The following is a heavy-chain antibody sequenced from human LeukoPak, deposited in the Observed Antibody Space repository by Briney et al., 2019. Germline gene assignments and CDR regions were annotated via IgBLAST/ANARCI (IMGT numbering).Heavy chain of an antibody. CDR2: ISSSSSII. J-gene: IGHJ4*02. V-gene: IGHV3-48*02. CDR1: GFTFSSYI. Sequence: GGSLRLSSAASGFTFSSYIINWVRQAPGKGLEWVSYISSSSSIIYYADFVKGRFTISRDNAKNSLYLQMNSLREEDTAVYYCARWATTVTGDYWGQGTLATVSS. CDR3: ARWATTVTGDY. D-gene: IGHD4-17*01.